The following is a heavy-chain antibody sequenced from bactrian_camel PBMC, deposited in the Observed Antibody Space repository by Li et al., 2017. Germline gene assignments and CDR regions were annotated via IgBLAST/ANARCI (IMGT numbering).Heavy chain of an antibody. D-gene: IGHD6*01. CDR1: GLTASSTC. CDR3: AARQWRWGCSSRFLGDSNWGY. V-gene: IGHV3S53*01. Sequence: QVQLVESGGGTVQVGGSLRLSCSASGLTASSTCMGWFRQLPGTGREEEREAVATIAPDGSTSYIDSVKGRFTVSRDFTKNTLSLQMNSLKPEDTAMYYCAARQWRWGCSSRFLGDSNWGYWGQGTQVTVS. J-gene: IGHJ6*01. CDR2: IAPDGST.